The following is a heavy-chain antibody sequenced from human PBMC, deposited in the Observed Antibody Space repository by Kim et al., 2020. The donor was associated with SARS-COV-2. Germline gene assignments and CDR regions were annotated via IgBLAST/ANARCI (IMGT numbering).Heavy chain of an antibody. CDR3: ARDIAAQHYFDY. D-gene: IGHD6-13*01. V-gene: IGHV1-46*01. J-gene: IGHJ4*02. CDR2: INPSGGST. CDR1: GYTFTSYY. Sequence: ASVKVSCKASGYTFTSYYMHWVRQAPGQGLEWMGIINPSGGSTSYAQKFQGRVTMTRDTSMSTVYMELSSLRSEDTAVYYCARDIAAQHYFDYWGQGTLVTVSS.